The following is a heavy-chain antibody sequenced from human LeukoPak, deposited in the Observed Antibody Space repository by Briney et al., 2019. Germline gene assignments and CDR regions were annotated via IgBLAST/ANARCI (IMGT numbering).Heavy chain of an antibody. D-gene: IGHD1-1*01. J-gene: IGHJ4*02. CDR3: ARDYVDWNDDQYFDY. CDR2: ISSSGSTI. V-gene: IGHV3-11*01. Sequence: GGSLRLSCAASGFTFSDYYMSWLRQAPGKGLEWVSYISSSGSTIYYADSVKGRFTISRDNAKNSLYLQMNSLRAEDTAVYYCARDYVDWNDDQYFDYWGQGTLVTVSS. CDR1: GFTFSDYY.